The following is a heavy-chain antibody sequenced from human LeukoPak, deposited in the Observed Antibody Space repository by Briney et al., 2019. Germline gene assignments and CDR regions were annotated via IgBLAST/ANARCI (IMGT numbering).Heavy chain of an antibody. J-gene: IGHJ6*02. Sequence: GGSLRLSCAASGFTFSSYSMNWVRQAPGKGLEWGSSISSSSSYIYYADSVKGRFTISRDNAKNSLYLQMNSLRAEDTAVYYCARDDTAMVKGTYYYYGMDVWGQGTTVTVSS. CDR3: ARDDTAMVKGTYYYYGMDV. D-gene: IGHD5-18*01. V-gene: IGHV3-21*01. CDR2: ISSSSSYI. CDR1: GFTFSSYS.